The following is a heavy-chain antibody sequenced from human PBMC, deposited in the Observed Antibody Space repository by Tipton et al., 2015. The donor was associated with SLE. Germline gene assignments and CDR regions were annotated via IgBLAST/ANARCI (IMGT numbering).Heavy chain of an antibody. J-gene: IGHJ4*02. Sequence: SLRLSCVASGFTFSAEEMNWVRQAPGKGLEWVSAISGSGGSIYFPDSVKGRFTISRDNSKNTLYLQMNSLRDEDTAVYYCATWGGYTYGTEYWGQGTLVTVSS. V-gene: IGHV3-23*01. CDR3: ATWGGYTYGTEY. D-gene: IGHD5-18*01. CDR1: GFTFSAEE. CDR2: ISGSGGSI.